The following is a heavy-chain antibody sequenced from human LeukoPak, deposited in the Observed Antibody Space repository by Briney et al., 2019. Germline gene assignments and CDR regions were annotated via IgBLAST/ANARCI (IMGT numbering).Heavy chain of an antibody. J-gene: IGHJ5*02. CDR3: GRDFLGESGAGGP. V-gene: IGHV3-21*01. Sequence: GGSLRLSCTASGFTFSSYTMNWVRQAPGKGLEWVSSISPSGSSTRHADSVKGRFTISRDNAKNSVHLQMTNLRVDDTAVYYCGRDFLGESGAGGPWGQGILVTVSS. CDR2: ISPSGSST. D-gene: IGHD3-10*01. CDR1: GFTFSSYT.